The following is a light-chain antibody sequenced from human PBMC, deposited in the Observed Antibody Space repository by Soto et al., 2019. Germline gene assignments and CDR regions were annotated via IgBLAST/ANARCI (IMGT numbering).Light chain of an antibody. CDR3: QQRSNWPPRLT. J-gene: IGKJ3*01. CDR1: QSVSSY. CDR2: DAS. Sequence: EIVLTQSPATLSLSPGERATLSCRASQSVSSYLAWYQQQPGQPPRLLIYDASNRATGIPARFSGSGSGTDLTFTISSLEPEDVAVYYCQQRSNWPPRLTFGPGTKVDIK. V-gene: IGKV3-11*01.